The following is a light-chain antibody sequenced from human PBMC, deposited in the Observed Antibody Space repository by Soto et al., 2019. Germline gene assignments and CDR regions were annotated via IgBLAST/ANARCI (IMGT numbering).Light chain of an antibody. CDR2: GAS. CDR1: QSIRSH. Sequence: DIQMTQSPSSLSASVGDRVSITCRASQSIRSHLNWFQHKPGKAPKVLIYGASSLQSGVPSRFSGSGSGTEFTLTISSLQPEDFATYYCQQLNSYLFTFGPGTKVDIK. V-gene: IGKV1-9*01. CDR3: QQLNSYLFT. J-gene: IGKJ3*01.